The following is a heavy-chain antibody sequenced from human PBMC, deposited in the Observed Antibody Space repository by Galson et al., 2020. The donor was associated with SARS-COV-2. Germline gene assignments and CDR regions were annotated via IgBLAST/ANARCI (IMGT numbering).Heavy chain of an antibody. D-gene: IGHD3-16*02. CDR1: GGTFSSYA. V-gene: IGHV1-69*10. J-gene: IGHJ3*02. CDR2: IIPILGIA. Sequence: SAKVSCKASGGTFSSYAISWVRQAPGQGLEWMGGIIPILGIANYAQKFQGRVTITADKSTSTAYMELSSLRSEDTAVYYCARYRMITFGGVIAIELGDAFDIWGQGTMVTVSS. CDR3: ARYRMITFGGVIAIELGDAFDI.